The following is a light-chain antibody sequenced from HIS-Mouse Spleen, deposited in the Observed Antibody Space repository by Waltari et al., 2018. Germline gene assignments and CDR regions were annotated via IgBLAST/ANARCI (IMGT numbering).Light chain of an antibody. CDR3: CSYAGSSTWV. J-gene: IGLJ3*02. Sequence: QSALTQPAPVSGSPGQSITITCPGTSSDVGSSNLVTWYQQHPGKAPKLMIYEGSKRPSVVSNRFSGSKSGNTASLTISGLQAEDEAYYYCCSYAGSSTWVFGGGTKLTVL. V-gene: IGLV2-23*01. CDR2: EGS. CDR1: SSDVGSSNL.